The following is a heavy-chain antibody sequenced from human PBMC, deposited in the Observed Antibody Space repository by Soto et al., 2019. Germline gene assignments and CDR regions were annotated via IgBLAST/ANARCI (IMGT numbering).Heavy chain of an antibody. D-gene: IGHD3-16*02. Sequence: SETLSLTCSVSGGSISSSTYYWGWIRQPPGKGLEWIGSIYYLGGTYYNPSLESRVTISVDTSRTQFYLKVNSVTAADTALYFCARSLSSDFNWFDPWGQGTLVTVSS. V-gene: IGHV4-39*01. CDR1: GGSISSSTYY. CDR2: IYYLGGT. J-gene: IGHJ5*02. CDR3: ARSLSSDFNWFDP.